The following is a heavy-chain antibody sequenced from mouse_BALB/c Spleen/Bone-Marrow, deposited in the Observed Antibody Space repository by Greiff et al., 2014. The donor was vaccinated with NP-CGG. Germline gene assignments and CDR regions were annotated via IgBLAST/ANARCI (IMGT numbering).Heavy chain of an antibody. CDR2: INPYNGGT. Sequence: EVQLVESGPELVKPGASMKISCKTSGYSFTGHTMNWVKQSHGKNLERIGLINPYNGGTSYNQKFKGKATLTVDKSSSTAYMELLSLTSEDSAVYFCAYGNFDYWGQGTTLTVSS. CDR3: AYGNFDY. V-gene: IGHV1-26*01. CDR1: GYSFTGHT. D-gene: IGHD2-1*01. J-gene: IGHJ2*01.